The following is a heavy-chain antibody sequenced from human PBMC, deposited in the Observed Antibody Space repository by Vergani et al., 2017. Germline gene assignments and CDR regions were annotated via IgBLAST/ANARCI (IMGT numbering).Heavy chain of an antibody. V-gene: IGHV1-69*01. CDR2: IIPIFGTA. Sequence: QVQLVQSGAEVKKPGSSVKVSCKASGGTFSSYAISWVRQAPGQGLEWMGGIIPIFGTANYAQKFQGRVTITADETTSTAYMELSSLRSEDTAVHYCGTYYYGSGSINGDAFDIWGQGTMVTVSS. CDR1: GGTFSSYA. CDR3: GTYYYGSGSINGDAFDI. J-gene: IGHJ3*02. D-gene: IGHD3-10*01.